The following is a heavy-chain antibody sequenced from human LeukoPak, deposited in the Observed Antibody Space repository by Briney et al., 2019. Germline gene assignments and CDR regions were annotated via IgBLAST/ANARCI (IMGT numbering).Heavy chain of an antibody. CDR1: GFTFNNHG. CDR3: ARDFWSGSNWFDP. V-gene: IGHV4-34*01. J-gene: IGHJ5*02. Sequence: GSLRLSCAVSGFTFNNHGMHWVRQAPGKGLEWIGEINHSGSTNYNPSLKSRVTISVDTSKNQFSLKLSSVTAADTAVYYCARDFWSGSNWFDPWGQGTLVTVSS. D-gene: IGHD3-3*01. CDR2: INHSGST.